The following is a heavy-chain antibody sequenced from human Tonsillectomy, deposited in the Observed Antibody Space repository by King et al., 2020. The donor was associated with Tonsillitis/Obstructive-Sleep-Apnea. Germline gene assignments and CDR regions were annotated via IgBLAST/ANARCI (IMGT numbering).Heavy chain of an antibody. J-gene: IGHJ4*02. CDR1: GFTFRSYW. V-gene: IGHV3-7*04. CDR2: IRYDGSEK. Sequence: VQLVESGGGLVQPGGSLRLSCTASGFTFRSYWMNWVRQAPGKGLEWVANIRYDGSEKDYVDSVKGRCTISRDNAKNSLYLQMNSLRAEDTAVYYCARDHIQDYWGQGTLVTVSS. CDR3: ARDHIQDY.